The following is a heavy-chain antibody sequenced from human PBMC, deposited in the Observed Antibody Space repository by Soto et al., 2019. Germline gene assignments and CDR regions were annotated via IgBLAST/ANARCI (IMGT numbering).Heavy chain of an antibody. CDR2: IYYSGET. J-gene: IGHJ6*02. V-gene: IGHV4-59*01. Sequence: QVQLQESGPGLVKPSETLSLTCTVSGDSISRYYWSWIRLSPGKGLEWIGYIYYSGETNYNPSVKGRVTISVDRTKNQCSLKLRSVTAADTAVYYCARDQGGEFLKGSGMDVWGQGTTVTVSS. CDR1: GDSISRYY. CDR3: ARDQGGEFLKGSGMDV. D-gene: IGHD3-10*01.